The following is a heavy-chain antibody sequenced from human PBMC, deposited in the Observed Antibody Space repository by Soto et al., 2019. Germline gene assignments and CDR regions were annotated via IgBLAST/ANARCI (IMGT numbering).Heavy chain of an antibody. CDR3: ARRQRYSSSSGYYYYGMDV. D-gene: IGHD6-6*01. V-gene: IGHV5-51*01. Sequence: GESLNLSCKGSGYSFTSYWIGWVRQMPGKGLEWMGIIYAGDSDTRYSPSFQGQVTISADKSISTAYLQWSSLKASDTAMCYCARRQRYSSSSGYYYYGMDVWGPGTTVTVS. CDR2: IYAGDSDT. J-gene: IGHJ6*02. CDR1: GYSFTSYW.